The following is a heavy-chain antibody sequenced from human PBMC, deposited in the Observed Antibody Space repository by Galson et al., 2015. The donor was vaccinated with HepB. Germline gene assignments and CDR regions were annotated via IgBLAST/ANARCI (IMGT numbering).Heavy chain of an antibody. J-gene: IGHJ5*02. D-gene: IGHD6-19*01. CDR1: GYTFTSYD. CDR2: MNPNSGNT. CDR3: ARYIAVAAYNRFDP. V-gene: IGHV1-8*01. Sequence: SVKVSCKASGYTFTSYDINWVRQATGQGLEWMGWMNPNSGNTGYAQKFQGRVTMTRNTSISTAYMELSSLRSEDTAVYYCARYIAVAAYNRFDPWGQGTLVTVSS.